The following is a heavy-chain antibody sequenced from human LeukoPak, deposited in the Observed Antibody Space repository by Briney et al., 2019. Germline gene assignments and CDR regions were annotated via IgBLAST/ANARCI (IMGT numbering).Heavy chain of an antibody. V-gene: IGHV3-53*01. CDR1: GFTVSSNY. CDR2: IYSGGST. Sequence: PGGSLRLSCAVSGFTVSSNYMSWVRQARGKGLEWVAVIYSGGSTYYADSVKGRFTISRDNSKNTLYLQMNSLRAEDTAVYYCARDPGSGPSAWENWGQGTLVTVSS. J-gene: IGHJ4*02. CDR3: ARDPGSGPSAWEN. D-gene: IGHD1-26*01.